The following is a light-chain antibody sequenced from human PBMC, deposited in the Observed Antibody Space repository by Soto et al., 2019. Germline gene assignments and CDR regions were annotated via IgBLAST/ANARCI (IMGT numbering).Light chain of an antibody. CDR1: QSVSNNY. CDR2: GAS. V-gene: IGKV3-20*01. Sequence: EIVLTQSPGTLSLSPGERATLSCRASQSVSNNYLAWYQQKPGQAPRLFIYGASNRATGIPDRFSGSGSGTDFTLTISRLEPEDFAVYYCQQYGTSSEATFGGGTKVEIK. CDR3: QQYGTSSEAT. J-gene: IGKJ4*01.